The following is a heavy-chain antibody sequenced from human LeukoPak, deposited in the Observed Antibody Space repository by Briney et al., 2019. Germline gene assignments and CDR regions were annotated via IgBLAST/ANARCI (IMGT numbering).Heavy chain of an antibody. CDR3: ARENAGGSGSYYDY. J-gene: IGHJ4*02. Sequence: TSETLSLTCAVYGGSFSGYYWSWIRQPAGKGLEWIGRIYTSGSTNYNPSLKSRVTISVDTSKNQFSLKLSSVTAADTAVYYCARENAGGSGSYYDYWGQGTLVTVSS. CDR2: IYTSGST. V-gene: IGHV4-4*07. CDR1: GGSFSGYY. D-gene: IGHD3-10*01.